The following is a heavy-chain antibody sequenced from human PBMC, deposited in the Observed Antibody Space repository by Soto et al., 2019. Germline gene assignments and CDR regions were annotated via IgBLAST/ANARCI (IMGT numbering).Heavy chain of an antibody. V-gene: IGHV4-31*03. J-gene: IGHJ5*02. CDR2: IYYSGNT. D-gene: IGHD3-22*01. CDR3: ARDSSANWFDP. Sequence: QVQLQESGPGLVKPSQTLSLTCTVSGGSISSGGYYWSWIRQHPGKGLEWIGYIYYSGNTYYNPSLKSRVTISVDTSKTQFSLKLSSVTAADTAVYYCARDSSANWFDPWGQGTLVTVSS. CDR1: GGSISSGGYY.